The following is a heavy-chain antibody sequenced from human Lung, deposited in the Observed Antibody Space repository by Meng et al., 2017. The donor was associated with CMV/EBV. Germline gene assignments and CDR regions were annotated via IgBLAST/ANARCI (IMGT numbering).Heavy chain of an antibody. D-gene: IGHD6-13*01. J-gene: IGHJ4*02. CDR1: GYNFSSYD. CDR2: MDPNSGNA. V-gene: IGHV1-8*03. Sequence: KASGYNFSSYDINWVRQATGLGLEWMGWMDPNSGNAGYAQKFQGRVTFTRNTSISTAYMELSSLRSEDTAVYYCARARIAALLAFDHWGQGTLVTVSS. CDR3: ARARIAALLAFDH.